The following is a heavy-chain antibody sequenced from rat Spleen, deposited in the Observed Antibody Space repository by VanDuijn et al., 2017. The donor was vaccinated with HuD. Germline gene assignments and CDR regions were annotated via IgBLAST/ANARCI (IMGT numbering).Heavy chain of an antibody. V-gene: IGHV2-1*01. Sequence: QVQLKESGPVLVQPSQTLSLTCTVSGFSLTSYHVHWVRQPPGEGLEWMGGIWGDGTTNYNSALKSRLSISRDTSKSQVFLKMNSLQTEDAAIYFCSRSDYWGQGVMVTVSS. CDR1: GFSLTSYH. J-gene: IGHJ2*01. CDR3: SRSDY. CDR2: IWGDGTT.